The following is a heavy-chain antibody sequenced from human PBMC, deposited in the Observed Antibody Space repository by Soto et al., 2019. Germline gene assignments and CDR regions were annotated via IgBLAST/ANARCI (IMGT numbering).Heavy chain of an antibody. J-gene: IGHJ6*02. CDR2: INPSGGST. CDR3: ARGGYYDTTGYYYGMDV. Sequence: ASVKVSCKASGYTFSSYYMHWVRRAPGQGLEWMGFINPSGGSTNYAQKFLGRVTMTRDTSTSTVYMELSSLRSEDTAVYYCARGGYYDTTGYYYGMDVWGQVTTATVSS. D-gene: IGHD3-22*01. V-gene: IGHV1-46*01. CDR1: GYTFSSYY.